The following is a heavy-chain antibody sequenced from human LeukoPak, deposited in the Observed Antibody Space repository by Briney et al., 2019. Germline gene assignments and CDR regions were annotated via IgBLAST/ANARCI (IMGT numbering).Heavy chain of an antibody. V-gene: IGHV3-7*01. CDR1: GFTFNTFW. CDR3: ARDAAGYDP. J-gene: IGHJ5*02. CDR2: IREDGTKK. Sequence: GGSLRLSCAASGFTFNTFWMSWVRQTPGKGLEWVANIREDGTKKYYVDSVKGRFTISRDNAENSLYLQMNSLRAEDTAVYYCARDAAGYDPWGQGTLVTVSS. D-gene: IGHD6-13*01.